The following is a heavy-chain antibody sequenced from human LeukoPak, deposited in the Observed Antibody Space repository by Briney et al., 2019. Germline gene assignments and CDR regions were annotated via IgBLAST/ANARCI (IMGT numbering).Heavy chain of an antibody. V-gene: IGHV5-51*01. Sequence: GESLKISCKGSGYSFNNYWIAWVRQMPGKGLEWMGTIYPGDSDTRYSPSLQGQVTISADKSISAAYLQWSSLKASDTAMYYCARQDGRALYYFDYWGQGALVTVSS. D-gene: IGHD5-24*01. CDR2: IYPGDSDT. J-gene: IGHJ4*02. CDR1: GYSFNNYW. CDR3: ARQDGRALYYFDY.